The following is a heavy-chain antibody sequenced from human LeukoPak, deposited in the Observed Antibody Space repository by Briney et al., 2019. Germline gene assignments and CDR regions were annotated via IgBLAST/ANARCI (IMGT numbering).Heavy chain of an antibody. J-gene: IGHJ4*02. CDR3: ARIAVAGTEIDY. CDR2: MNPNSGNT. CDR1: GYTFTSYD. V-gene: IGHV1-8*01. D-gene: IGHD6-19*01. Sequence: ASVKVSCKASGYTFTSYDINWVRQATGQGLEWMGWMNPNSGNTGYAQKFQGRVTMTRNTSISTAYMELSSPRSEDTAVYYCARIAVAGTEIDYWGQGTLVTVSS.